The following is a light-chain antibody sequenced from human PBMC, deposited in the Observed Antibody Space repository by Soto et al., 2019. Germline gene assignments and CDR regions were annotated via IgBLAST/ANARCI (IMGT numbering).Light chain of an antibody. Sequence: QSALTQPPSASGSPGQSVTISCTGTSSDVGGYNYVSWYQQHPGKAPKLMIYEVSKRPSGVPDRFSGSKSGNTASLTVSGLQAEDEADYSCCSYAGSNFYVFGTGTKVTVL. CDR2: EVS. CDR1: SSDVGGYNY. V-gene: IGLV2-8*01. J-gene: IGLJ1*01. CDR3: CSYAGSNFYV.